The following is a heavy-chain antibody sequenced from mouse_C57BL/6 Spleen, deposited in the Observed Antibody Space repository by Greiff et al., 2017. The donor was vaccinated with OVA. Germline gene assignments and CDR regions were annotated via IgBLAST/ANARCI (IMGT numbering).Heavy chain of an antibody. J-gene: IGHJ3*01. CDR1: GYAFTNYL. Sequence: QVQLQQSGAELVRPGTSVKVSCKASGYAFTNYLIEWVKQRPGQGLEWIGVINTGSGGTNYNEKFKGKATLTADKSSSTAYMQLSSLTSEDSAVYFCARDDGYLGFAYWGQGTLVTVSA. D-gene: IGHD2-3*01. CDR3: ARDDGYLGFAY. V-gene: IGHV1-54*01. CDR2: INTGSGGT.